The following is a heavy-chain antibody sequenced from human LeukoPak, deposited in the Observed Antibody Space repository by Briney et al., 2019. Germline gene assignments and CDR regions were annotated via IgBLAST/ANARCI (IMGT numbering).Heavy chain of an antibody. J-gene: IGHJ5*02. CDR1: GGTFSSYA. V-gene: IGHV1-69*04. D-gene: IGHD3-16*02. CDR2: IIPIFGIA. CDR3: ARGPLSSVTPPNWFDP. Sequence: VASVKVSCKASGGTFSSYAISWVRQAPGQGLEWMGRIIPIFGIANYAQKFQGRVTITADKSTSTAYMELSSLRSEDTAVYYCARGPLSSVTPPNWFDPWGQGTLVTVSS.